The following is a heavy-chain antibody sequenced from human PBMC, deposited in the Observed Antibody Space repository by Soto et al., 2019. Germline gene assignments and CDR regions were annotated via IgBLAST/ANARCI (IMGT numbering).Heavy chain of an antibody. D-gene: IGHD2-21*01. CDR1: GGSISSYY. Sequence: SETLSLTCTVSGGSISSYYWSWIRQPPGKGLEWIGYIYYSGSTNYNPSLKSRVTISVDTSKNQFSLKLSSVNAADTAVYYCTRGGDAYKNGHWGQGTLVTVSS. V-gene: IGHV4-59*01. CDR2: IYYSGST. J-gene: IGHJ4*02. CDR3: TRGGDAYKNGH.